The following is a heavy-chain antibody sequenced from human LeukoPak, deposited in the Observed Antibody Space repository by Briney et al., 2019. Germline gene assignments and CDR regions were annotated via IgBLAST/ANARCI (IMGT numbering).Heavy chain of an antibody. CDR3: AKVYYGSGSYPYYFDR. CDR1: GFTFSSYA. CDR2: ISGSGGST. Sequence: HPGGSLRLSCAASGFTFSSYAMSWVRQAPGKGLEWVSAISGSGGSTYYADSVKGRFTISRDNSKNTLYLQINSLRAEDTAIYYCAKVYYGSGSYPYYFDRWGQGTLVTVSS. D-gene: IGHD3-10*01. J-gene: IGHJ4*02. V-gene: IGHV3-23*01.